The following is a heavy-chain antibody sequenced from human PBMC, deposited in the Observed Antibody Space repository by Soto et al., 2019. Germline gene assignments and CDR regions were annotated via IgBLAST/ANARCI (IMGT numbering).Heavy chain of an antibody. D-gene: IGHD4-17*01. Sequence: QAQLVESGGGVAQPGRSLRLSCAASGFTFSDYAMHWVRQAPGKGLEWVGVIWHDGTNKYYADSVKGRFTISRDNSKNTLYLQMNSLRAEDTAVYYCARPALLVTTFDYWGQGTLVTVSS. V-gene: IGHV3-33*01. CDR1: GFTFSDYA. CDR2: IWHDGTNK. J-gene: IGHJ4*02. CDR3: ARPALLVTTFDY.